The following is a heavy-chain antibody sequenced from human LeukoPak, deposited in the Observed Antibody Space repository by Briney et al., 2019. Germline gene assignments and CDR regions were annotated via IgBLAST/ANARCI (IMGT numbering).Heavy chain of an antibody. CDR3: ARDGDTNSRYSIFDI. J-gene: IGHJ3*02. Sequence: GGSLRLSCADSGFTINRYWMNWVRQAPGKGLEWLANIKQDGGVTHYVDSVKGRFTISRDNAKNSVYLQMNSLRAEDTAVYYCARDGDTNSRYSIFDIWGQGTMVTVSS. V-gene: IGHV3-7*01. CDR1: GFTINRYW. D-gene: IGHD3-22*01. CDR2: IKQDGGVT.